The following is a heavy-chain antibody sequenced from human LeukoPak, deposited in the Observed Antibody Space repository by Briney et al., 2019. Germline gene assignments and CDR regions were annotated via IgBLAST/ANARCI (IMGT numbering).Heavy chain of an antibody. CDR1: GYTFTSYY. V-gene: IGHV1-46*01. Sequence: ASVKVSCKASGYTFTSYYMHWVRQAPGQGLEWMGMINPSGGSTRYAQKFQGRVTMTRDTSTSTVYMELSSLRSEDTAVYYCARDLGKDYYGSGSRFDYWGQGTLVTVSS. J-gene: IGHJ4*02. CDR2: INPSGGST. CDR3: ARDLGKDYYGSGSRFDY. D-gene: IGHD3-10*01.